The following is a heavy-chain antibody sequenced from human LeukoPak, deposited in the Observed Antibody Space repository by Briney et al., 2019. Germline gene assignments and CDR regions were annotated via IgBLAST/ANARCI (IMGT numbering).Heavy chain of an antibody. J-gene: IGHJ4*02. V-gene: IGHV3-30*04. CDR2: ISYDGSNK. CDR1: GFTFSSYA. D-gene: IGHD3-10*01. Sequence: PGRSLRLSCAASGFTFSSYAMHWVRQAPGKGLEWVAVISYDGSNKYYADSVKGRFTISRDNSKNTLYLQMNSLRAEDTAVYYCARAITMVRDGFDYWGQGTLVTVSS. CDR3: ARAITMVRDGFDY.